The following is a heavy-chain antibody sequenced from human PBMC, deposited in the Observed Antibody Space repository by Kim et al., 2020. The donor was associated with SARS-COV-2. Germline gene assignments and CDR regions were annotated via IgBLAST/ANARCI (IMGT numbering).Heavy chain of an antibody. V-gene: IGHV3-15*01. J-gene: IGHJ4*01. D-gene: IGHD4-4*01. Sequence: GGSLRLSCAASGLTFSNAWMHWVRQAPGKGLEWVGRIKSIRAGGTNDDAATGKGRFTIARDESKKTVYLERNSLETEAASVCDCIADLPGCYSDCFDYWG. CDR1: GLTFSNAW. CDR2: IKSIRAGGTN. CDR3: IADLPGCYSDCFDY.